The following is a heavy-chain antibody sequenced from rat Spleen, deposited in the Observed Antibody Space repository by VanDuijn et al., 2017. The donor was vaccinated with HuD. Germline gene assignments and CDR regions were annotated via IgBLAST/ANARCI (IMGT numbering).Heavy chain of an antibody. CDR1: GFTFSNFD. CDR3: VRPAGTVVPNWFVY. Sequence: EVQLVESGGGLVRPGGSLKLSCSVSGFTFSNFDMAWVRQSPTKSLDWVASICTGGTYIYYGDSVKGRVTISRDNAKSTLYLQMDSLRSEDTATYYCVRPAGTVVPNWFVYWGQGVMVTVSS. D-gene: IGHD1-1*01. V-gene: IGHV5-25*01. J-gene: IGHJ2*01. CDR2: ICTGGTYI.